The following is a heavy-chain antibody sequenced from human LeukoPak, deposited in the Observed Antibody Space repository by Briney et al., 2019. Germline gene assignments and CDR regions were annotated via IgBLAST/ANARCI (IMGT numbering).Heavy chain of an antibody. J-gene: IGHJ4*02. CDR2: VYSSGVG. V-gene: IGHV4-4*07. CDR1: GGSITGYY. Sequence: SETLSLTCTVSGGSITGYYWNWIRQPAGQGLEWLGRVYSSGVGNYNPSLTSRVTVSVDTSKNQFSLKLTSLTAADTAVYYCAREEFLHEIDSSGYFVYWGQGTLVTVSS. CDR3: AREEFLHEIDSSGYFVY. D-gene: IGHD3-22*01.